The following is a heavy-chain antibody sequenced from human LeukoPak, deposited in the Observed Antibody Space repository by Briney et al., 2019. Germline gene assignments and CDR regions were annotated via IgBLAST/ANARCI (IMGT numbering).Heavy chain of an antibody. J-gene: IGHJ5*02. CDR3: ARDIGYSSSSVWFDP. Sequence: SVKVSCKASGFTFTSSAVQWVRQARGQRLEWIGWIVVGSGNTNYAQKFQERVTITRDMSTSTAYMELSSLRSEDTAVYYCARDIGYSSSSVWFDPWGQGTLVTVSS. V-gene: IGHV1-58*01. D-gene: IGHD6-6*01. CDR1: GFTFTSSA. CDR2: IVVGSGNT.